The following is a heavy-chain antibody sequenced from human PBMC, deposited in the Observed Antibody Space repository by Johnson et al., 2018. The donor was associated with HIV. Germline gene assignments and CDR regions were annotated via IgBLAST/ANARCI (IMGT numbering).Heavy chain of an antibody. CDR3: ARGGLGDYVVAFDI. CDR2: IKQDGSAK. V-gene: IGHV3-7*01. Sequence: MLLVESGGGVVQPGRSLRLSCAASGFRFSTYALHWVRQTPGKGLEWVANIKQDGSAKNYVDSVKGRFIISRDNAKNSLYLQMNSLRAEDTAVYYCARGGLGDYVVAFDIWGQGTMVTVSS. D-gene: IGHD4-17*01. J-gene: IGHJ3*02. CDR1: GFRFSTYA.